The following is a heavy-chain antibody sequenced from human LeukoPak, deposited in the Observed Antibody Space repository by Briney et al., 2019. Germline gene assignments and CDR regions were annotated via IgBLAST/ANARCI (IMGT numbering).Heavy chain of an antibody. CDR2: LYYTGST. D-gene: IGHD6-19*01. J-gene: IGHJ4*02. CDR1: GGTISSYY. V-gene: IGHV4-59*08. Sequence: SETLSLTCTVSGGTISSYYWNWIRQPPGKGLEWIGYLYYTGSTNYNPSLKSRVTISVDMSKNQFSLKLRSMTAADTAVYYCARHGPGYSSVFDYWGQGTLVTVSS. CDR3: ARHGPGYSSVFDY.